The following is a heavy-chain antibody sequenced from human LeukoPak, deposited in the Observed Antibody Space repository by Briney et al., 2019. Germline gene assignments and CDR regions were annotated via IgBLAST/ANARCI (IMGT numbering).Heavy chain of an antibody. Sequence: ASVKVSCKASGYTLTSYKMHWVRQAPGQGLEWMGLINANGGNIRYTQNFQGRITMTRDTSTSTVYMELSSLRYEDTAVYYCARERDCSSAACYRFDYWGQGTLVTVSS. D-gene: IGHD2-2*01. J-gene: IGHJ4*02. V-gene: IGHV1-46*01. CDR3: ARERDCSSAACYRFDY. CDR2: INANGGNI. CDR1: GYTLTSYK.